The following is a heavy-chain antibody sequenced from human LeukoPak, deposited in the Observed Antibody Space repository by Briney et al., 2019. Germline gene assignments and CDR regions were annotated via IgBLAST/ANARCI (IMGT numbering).Heavy chain of an antibody. V-gene: IGHV3-11*04. Sequence: GGSLRLSCADSEFTIRDHYVSWIRQAPGKGLEWVSYISGSGSTIYYGDSVKGRFTISRDDAKKSVYLQMNSLRAENTAVYYCAKEEQQLAYFDYWGQGTLVTVSS. CDR2: ISGSGSTI. CDR3: AKEEQQLAYFDY. D-gene: IGHD6-13*01. J-gene: IGHJ4*02. CDR1: EFTIRDHY.